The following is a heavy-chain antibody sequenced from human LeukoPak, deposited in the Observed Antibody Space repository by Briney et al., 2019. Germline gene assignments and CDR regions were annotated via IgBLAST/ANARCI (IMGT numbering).Heavy chain of an antibody. CDR2: INHSGST. CDR3: ARRSSIAAAFEYFQH. Sequence: PSETLSLTCAVYGGSFSGYYWSWIRQPPGKGLEWIGEINHSGSTNYNPSLKSRVTISVDTSKNQFSLKQSSVTAADTAVYYCARRSSIAAAFEYFQHWGQGTLVTVSS. V-gene: IGHV4-34*01. D-gene: IGHD6-13*01. CDR1: GGSFSGYY. J-gene: IGHJ1*01.